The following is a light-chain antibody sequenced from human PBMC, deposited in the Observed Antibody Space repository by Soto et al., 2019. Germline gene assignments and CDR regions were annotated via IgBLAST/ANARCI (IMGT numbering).Light chain of an antibody. CDR1: QSVLYSSNNENY. Sequence: DIVMTQSPDSLAVSLGERATINCKSSQSVLYSSNNENYLAWYQQKPGQPPKLLLYWASTRESGVPDRFSGSGSGTDFTLTISSLQAEDVAVYYCQQYYTTPWTVGQGTKVDSK. CDR3: QQYYTTPWT. CDR2: WAS. J-gene: IGKJ1*01. V-gene: IGKV4-1*01.